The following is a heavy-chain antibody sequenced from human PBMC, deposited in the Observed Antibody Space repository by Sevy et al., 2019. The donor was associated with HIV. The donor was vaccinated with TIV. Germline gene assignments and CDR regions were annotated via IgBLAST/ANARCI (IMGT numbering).Heavy chain of an antibody. CDR1: GFTFQTFG. V-gene: IGHV3-30*18. Sequence: GGSLRLSCTASGFTFQTFGMHWVRQAPGKGLEWVAVISYDGSSQNYADSVKGRFTISRDNSKNTLFLQMNSLSADDTAVYSCTKEPLRGSYVRGDFDHWGQGTLVTVSS. CDR3: TKEPLRGSYVRGDFDH. D-gene: IGHD3-10*02. J-gene: IGHJ4*02. CDR2: ISYDGSSQ.